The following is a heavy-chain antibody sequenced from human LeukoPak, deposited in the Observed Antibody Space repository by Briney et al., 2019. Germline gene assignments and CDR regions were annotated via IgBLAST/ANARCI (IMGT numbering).Heavy chain of an antibody. CDR2: INAYNGNT. J-gene: IGHJ6*03. CDR1: GYTSTSYI. CDR3: ARDRHIAAAVYYYYMDV. V-gene: IGHV1-18*01. Sequence: ASVKVSCKASGYTSTSYIISWVRQAPGQGLEWMGWINAYNGNTDYAQRVQGRVTITTDTSTSTAYMEVRSLRSDDTAVYYCARDRHIAAAVYYYYMDVWGKGTPVTVS. D-gene: IGHD6-13*01.